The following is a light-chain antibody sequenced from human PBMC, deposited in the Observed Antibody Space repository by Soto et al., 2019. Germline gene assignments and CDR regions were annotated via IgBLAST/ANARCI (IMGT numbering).Light chain of an antibody. V-gene: IGLV2-14*01. CDR3: NSYTSSSTVV. Sequence: QSVLTQPASVSGSPGQSITNSCTGTSSDIGDYNYVSWYQQHPGRAPKLLIYEVSNRPSGVSSRFSGSKSGNTASLTISGLQVEDEADYYCNSYTSSSTVVFGGGTKLTVL. CDR1: SSDIGDYNY. J-gene: IGLJ2*01. CDR2: EVS.